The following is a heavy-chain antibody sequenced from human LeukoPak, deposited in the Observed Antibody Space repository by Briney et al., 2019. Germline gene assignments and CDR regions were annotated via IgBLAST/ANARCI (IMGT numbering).Heavy chain of an antibody. CDR2: INHSGST. J-gene: IGHJ3*02. CDR1: GGSFSGYY. V-gene: IGHV4-34*01. D-gene: IGHD2-2*01. Sequence: PSETLSLTCAVYGGSFSGYYWSWIRQPPGKGLGWIEEINHSGSTNYNPSLKSRVTISVDTSKNQFSLKLSSVTAADTAVYYCARACSSTSCYEDAFDIWGQGTMVTVSS. CDR3: ARACSSTSCYEDAFDI.